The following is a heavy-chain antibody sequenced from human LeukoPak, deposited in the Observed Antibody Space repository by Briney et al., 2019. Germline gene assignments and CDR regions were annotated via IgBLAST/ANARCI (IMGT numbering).Heavy chain of an antibody. CDR3: ARADWDTAMIDY. CDR1: GFTFNNYA. V-gene: IGHV3-23*01. J-gene: IGHJ4*02. D-gene: IGHD5-18*01. Sequence: GGSLRLSCAASGFTFNNYAMSWVRQAPGKGLEWVSAISGRGGSTYYADSVKGRFTISRDNAKNSLYLQMNSLRAEDTAVYYCARADWDTAMIDYWGQGTLVTVSS. CDR2: ISGRGGST.